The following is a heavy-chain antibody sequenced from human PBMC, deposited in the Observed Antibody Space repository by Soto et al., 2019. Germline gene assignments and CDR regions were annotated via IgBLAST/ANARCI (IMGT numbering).Heavy chain of an antibody. CDR3: AKMTSDSYGRNYGMDV. J-gene: IGHJ6*02. D-gene: IGHD5-18*01. CDR1: GFPFSSYA. CDR2: LRDSGLSP. Sequence: AGSLRLACAGSGFPFSSYAMSWVRQAPEEGLEWVSALRDSGLSPDYADSVKGRFTISRDNSKNTLYLQMDSLRVEDTALYYCAKMTSDSYGRNYGMDVWGQGTTVTVSS. V-gene: IGHV3-23*01.